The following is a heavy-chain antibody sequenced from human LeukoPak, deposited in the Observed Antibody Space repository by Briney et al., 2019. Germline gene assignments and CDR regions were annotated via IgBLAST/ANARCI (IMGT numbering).Heavy chain of an antibody. CDR2: IKNKTDGGTT. CDR3: TTAGYSRYA. CDR1: GFTFSNAW. D-gene: IGHD6-13*01. J-gene: IGHJ4*02. Sequence: PGGSLRLSCAASGFTFSNAWMSWVRQAPGQGLELVGRIKNKTDGGTTDYAAPVKGRFTISRDDSKNTLYLQMNSLKTEDTALYYCTTAGYSRYAGGQGTLVTVSS. V-gene: IGHV3-15*01.